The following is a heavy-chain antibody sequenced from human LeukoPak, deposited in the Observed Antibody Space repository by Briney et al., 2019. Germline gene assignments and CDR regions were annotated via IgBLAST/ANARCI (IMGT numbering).Heavy chain of an antibody. CDR2: ISWNSGSI. V-gene: IGHV3-9*01. CDR1: GFTFDDYA. J-gene: IGHJ4*02. Sequence: PGGSLRLSCAASGFTFDDYAMHWVRQAPGKGLEWVSGISWNSGSIGYADSVKGRFTISRDNAKNSLYLQMNSLRAEDTALYYCRAGGSGGNDQNDDYWGQGTLVTVSS. D-gene: IGHD4-23*01. CDR3: RAGGSGGNDQNDDY.